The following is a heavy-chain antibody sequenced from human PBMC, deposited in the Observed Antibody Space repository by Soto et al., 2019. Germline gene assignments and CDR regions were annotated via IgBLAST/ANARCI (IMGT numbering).Heavy chain of an antibody. CDR3: VIDGCYDFRYFFDY. CDR2: IIPILGIA. CDR1: AGSLSSYT. J-gene: IGHJ4*02. Sequence: SVRVSCKASAGSLSSYTISWVRQAPGQGLEWMGRIIPILGIANYAQKFQGRVTITADKSTSTAYMELSSLRSEDTAVYYCVIDGCYDFRYFFDYWGRGTSVIVSA. V-gene: IGHV1-69*02. D-gene: IGHD3-3*01.